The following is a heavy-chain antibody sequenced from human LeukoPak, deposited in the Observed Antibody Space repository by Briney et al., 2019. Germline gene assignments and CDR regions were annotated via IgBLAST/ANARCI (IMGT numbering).Heavy chain of an antibody. Sequence: TGGSLRLSCAASGFTFSSYELTWVRQAPGKGLEWVSYIGVGGTSIYYADSVRGRFTTSRDNAQNSLYLEMNSLRAEDTAVYYCARETAHCGGDCFDYWGQGTLVTVSS. V-gene: IGHV3-48*03. CDR3: ARETAHCGGDCFDY. CDR1: GFTFSSYE. D-gene: IGHD2-21*01. J-gene: IGHJ4*02. CDR2: IGVGGTSI.